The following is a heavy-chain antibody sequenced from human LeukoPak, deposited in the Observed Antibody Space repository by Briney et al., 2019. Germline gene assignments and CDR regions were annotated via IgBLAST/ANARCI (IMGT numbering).Heavy chain of an antibody. CDR3: AKEGAAAFDY. CDR1: GFPFSTFG. J-gene: IGHJ4*02. CDR2: IGYDGSKK. D-gene: IGHD6-13*01. V-gene: IGHV3-33*06. Sequence: PGGSLRLSCAASGFPFSTFGMLWVRQAPGKGLEWVAVIGYDGSKKYYADSVKGRFTISRDNSKNTLYLQMNSLRAEDTAVYYCAKEGAAAFDYWGQGTLVTVSS.